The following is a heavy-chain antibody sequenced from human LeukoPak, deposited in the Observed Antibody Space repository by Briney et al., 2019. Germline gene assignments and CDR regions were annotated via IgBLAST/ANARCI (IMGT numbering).Heavy chain of an antibody. CDR1: GYTFTSYD. D-gene: IGHD6-13*01. CDR2: MNPNSGNT. V-gene: IGHV1-8*01. J-gene: IGHJ4*02. Sequence: ASVKVSCKASGYTFTSYDINWARQATGQGLEWMGWMNPNSGNTGYAQKFQGRVTMTEDTSTDTAYMELSSLRSDDTAVYYCARDSLGGTYTSSWCDYWGQGTLVTVSS. CDR3: ARDSLGGTYTSSWCDY.